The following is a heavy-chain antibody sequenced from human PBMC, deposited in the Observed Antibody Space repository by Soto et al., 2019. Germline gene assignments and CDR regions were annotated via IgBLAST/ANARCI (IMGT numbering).Heavy chain of an antibody. D-gene: IGHD6-6*01. CDR3: ARAGHSSSSEGANWFDP. CDR1: GGSISSGGYY. J-gene: IGHJ5*02. CDR2: IYYSGST. Sequence: PSETLSLTCTVSGGSISSGGYYWSWIRQRPGKGLEWIGYIYYSGSTYYNPSLKSRVTISVDTSKNQFSLNLSSVTAADTAVYYCARAGHSSSSEGANWFDPWGQGTLVTVSS. V-gene: IGHV4-31*03.